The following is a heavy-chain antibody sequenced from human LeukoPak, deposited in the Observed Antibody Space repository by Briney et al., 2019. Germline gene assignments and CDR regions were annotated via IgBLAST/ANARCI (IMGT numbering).Heavy chain of an antibody. D-gene: IGHD5-18*01. CDR1: GFTFSTYV. CDR3: ARDRGYTYGHPLDY. V-gene: IGHV3-33*01. Sequence: PGGSLRLSCAASGFTFSTYVIHWVRQAPGKGLEWLALIWHDGSNKYYGDSVKDRFTISRDNSKNTLYLQMDSLRDEDTAVYYCARDRGYTYGHPLDYWGQGTLVTVSS. J-gene: IGHJ4*02. CDR2: IWHDGSNK.